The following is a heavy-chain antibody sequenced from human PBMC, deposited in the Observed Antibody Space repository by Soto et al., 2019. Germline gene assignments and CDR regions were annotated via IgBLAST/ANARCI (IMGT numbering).Heavy chain of an antibody. CDR2: IYYSERTSYNSGST. Sequence: PSEPLSLTCTVSGETRTSSSYYWGRISQPPGKGLEWIGSIYYSERTSYNSGSTYYSPSLKSRVTISGDTSKSQFSLKLSSVTAADTAVYYCARHTRNQFDPWGQGTLVTVSS. CDR3: ARHTRNQFDP. CDR1: GETRTSSSYY. V-gene: IGHV4-39*01. J-gene: IGHJ5*02.